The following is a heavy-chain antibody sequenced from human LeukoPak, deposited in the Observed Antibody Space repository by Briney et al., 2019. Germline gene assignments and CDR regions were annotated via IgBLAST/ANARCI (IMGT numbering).Heavy chain of an antibody. CDR3: ARGKRGYSYGRPFDY. J-gene: IGHJ4*02. CDR1: GFTFSSYG. CDR2: ISYDGSNK. Sequence: GGSLRLSCAASGFTFSSYGMHWVRQAPGKGLEWVAVISYDGSNKYYADSVKGRFTISRDSSKNTLYLQMSSLRAEDTAVYYCARGKRGYSYGRPFDYWGQGTLVTVSS. D-gene: IGHD5-18*01. V-gene: IGHV3-30*03.